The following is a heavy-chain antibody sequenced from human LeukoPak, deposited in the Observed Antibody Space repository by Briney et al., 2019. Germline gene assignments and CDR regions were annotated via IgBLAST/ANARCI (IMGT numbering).Heavy chain of an antibody. CDR3: ASKSGRFGELFPWYYGMDV. D-gene: IGHD3-10*01. Sequence: ASVKVSCKASGYTFTSYDINWVRQATGQGLEWMGWMNPNSGNTGYAQKFQGRVTITRNTSISTAYMELSSLRSEDTAVYYCASKSGRFGELFPWYYGMDVWGQGTTVTVSS. CDR1: GYTFTSYD. V-gene: IGHV1-8*03. CDR2: MNPNSGNT. J-gene: IGHJ6*02.